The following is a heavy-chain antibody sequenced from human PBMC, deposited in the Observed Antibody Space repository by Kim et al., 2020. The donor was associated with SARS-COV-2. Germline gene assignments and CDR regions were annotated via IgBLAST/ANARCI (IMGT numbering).Heavy chain of an antibody. CDR2: IKKDGSEE. CDR3: ARRLVSSGYYSSWYYGLDV. Sequence: GGSLRLSCAGSGFIFSNSWMDWVRQAPGKGLEWVASIKKDGSEEYYVDSVKGRFTISRDNAKNSLYLQMNSLRVEDTAVYFCARRLVSSGYYSSWYYGLDVWGQGTTVTVSS. V-gene: IGHV3-7*03. J-gene: IGHJ6*02. D-gene: IGHD3-3*01. CDR1: GFIFSNSW.